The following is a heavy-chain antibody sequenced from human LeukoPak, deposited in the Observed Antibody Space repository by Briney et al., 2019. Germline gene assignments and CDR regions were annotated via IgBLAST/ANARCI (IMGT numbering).Heavy chain of an antibody. Sequence: PSETLSLTCTVSGYSISTGYYWGWIRQPPGKGLQWIGSIYRTGSTYYNPSLKSRVTISVDTSRNQFSLKLNSVTAADTAVYYCAKSNGYGLIDIWGQGTMVTVSS. CDR2: IYRTGST. CDR1: GYSISTGYY. V-gene: IGHV4-38-2*02. D-gene: IGHD3-22*01. CDR3: AKSNGYGLIDI. J-gene: IGHJ3*02.